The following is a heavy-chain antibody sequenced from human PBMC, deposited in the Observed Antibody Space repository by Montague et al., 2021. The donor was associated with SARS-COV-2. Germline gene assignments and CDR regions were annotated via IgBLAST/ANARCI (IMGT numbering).Heavy chain of an antibody. CDR2: IDWDGDK. Sequence: VKPTQTVTLTCTFSGFSLKTPGMYVSWNRQPPGKALEWLARIDWDGDKDFSTSLKTRLTVSRDTSKNQVVLTMTNMDPGDTATYYCARTSPYSGSYKEFDYWGQGVLVTVSS. J-gene: IGHJ4*02. V-gene: IGHV2-70*11. CDR1: GFSLKTPGMY. D-gene: IGHD1-26*01. CDR3: ARTSPYSGSYKEFDY.